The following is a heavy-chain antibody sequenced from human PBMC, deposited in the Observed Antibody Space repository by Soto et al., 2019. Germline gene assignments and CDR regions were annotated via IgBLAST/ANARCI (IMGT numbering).Heavy chain of an antibody. CDR2: IIPIFGTA. J-gene: IGHJ5*02. CDR1: GGTSSSYA. CDR3: ARSYCSGGSCYSLLYSVRNWFDP. V-gene: IGHV1-69*13. D-gene: IGHD2-15*01. Sequence: GASVKVSCKASGGTSSSYAISWVRQAPGQGLEWMGGIIPIFGTANYAQKFQGRVTITADESTSTAYMELSSLRSEDTAVYYCARSYCSGGSCYSLLYSVRNWFDPWGQGTLVTVSS.